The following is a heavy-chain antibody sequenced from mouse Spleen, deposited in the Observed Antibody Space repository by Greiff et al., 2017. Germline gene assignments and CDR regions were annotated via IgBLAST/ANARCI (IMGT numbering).Heavy chain of an antibody. V-gene: IGHV6-3*01. Sequence: EVKVEESGGGLVQPGGSMKLSCVASGFTFSNYWMNWVRQSPEKGLEWVAQIRLKSDNYATHYAESVKGRFTISRDDSKSSVYLQMNNLRAEDTGIYYCTGSSTGTYFDYWGQGTTLTVSS. CDR2: IRLKSDNYAT. CDR1: GFTFSNYW. D-gene: IGHD4-1*02. CDR3: TGSSTGTYFDY. J-gene: IGHJ2*01.